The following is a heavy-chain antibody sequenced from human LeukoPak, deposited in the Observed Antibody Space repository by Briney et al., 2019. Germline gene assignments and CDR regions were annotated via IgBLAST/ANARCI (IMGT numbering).Heavy chain of an antibody. Sequence: GSLRLSCAASGFTVSSNYMSWVRQAPGKGLEWVSVIYSGGSTYYADSVKGRFTLSGDSSKNTLFLQINSLRAEDTAVYYCAREPQGDSSGYDAFDVWGQGALVAVSS. CDR1: GFTVSSNY. J-gene: IGHJ3*01. CDR2: IYSGGST. V-gene: IGHV3-66*01. CDR3: AREPQGDSSGYDAFDV. D-gene: IGHD3-22*01.